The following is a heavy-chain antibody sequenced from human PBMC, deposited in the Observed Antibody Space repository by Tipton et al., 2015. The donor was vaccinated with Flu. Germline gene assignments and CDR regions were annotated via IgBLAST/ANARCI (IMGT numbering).Heavy chain of an antibody. J-gene: IGHJ4*02. Sequence: QMQLVQSGAEVKKPGASVKVSCKASGYTFTGYYMHWVRQAPGQGLEWMGLINPNSGGTNYAQKFQGRVTMTRDTSISTAYMERSRMRSDDTAVYYWARDLYNWNDAYHDYWGQGTLVTVSS. CDR2: INPNSGGT. D-gene: IGHD1-20*01. CDR1: GYTFTGYY. V-gene: IGHV1-2*06. CDR3: ARDLYNWNDAYHDY.